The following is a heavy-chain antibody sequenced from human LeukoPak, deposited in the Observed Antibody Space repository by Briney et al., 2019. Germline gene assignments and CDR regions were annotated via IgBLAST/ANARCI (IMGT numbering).Heavy chain of an antibody. J-gene: IGHJ4*02. CDR1: GFTFSSYA. V-gene: IGHV3-23*01. CDR2: ISGSGDNT. D-gene: IGHD6-13*01. Sequence: GGSLRLSCAASGFTFSSYAMSWVRQVPGKGLEWVSVISGSGDNTYYADSVKGRFTISRDNSKNMLYLQMNSLRAEDTAVYYCAKYSSSWYVSYIDYWGQGTLVTVSS. CDR3: AKYSSSWYVSYIDY.